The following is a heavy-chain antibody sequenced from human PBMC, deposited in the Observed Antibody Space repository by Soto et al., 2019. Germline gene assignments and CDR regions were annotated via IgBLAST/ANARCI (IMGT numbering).Heavy chain of an antibody. V-gene: IGHV1-2*04. CDR1: GYTFTGYY. CDR3: ARAGITMVRGVIIDAFDI. J-gene: IGHJ3*02. Sequence: ASVKVSCKASGYTFTGYYMHWVRQAPGQGLEWMGWINPNSGGTNYAQKFQGWVTMTRDTSISTAYMELSRLRSDDTVVYYCARAGITMVRGVIIDAFDIWGQGTMVTVSS. D-gene: IGHD3-10*01. CDR2: INPNSGGT.